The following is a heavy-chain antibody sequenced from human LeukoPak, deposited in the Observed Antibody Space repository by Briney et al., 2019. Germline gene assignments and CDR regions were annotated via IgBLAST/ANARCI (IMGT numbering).Heavy chain of an antibody. J-gene: IGHJ4*02. V-gene: IGHV3-23*01. D-gene: IGHD3-16*01. CDR3: ARFEGGY. CDR1: DSTFSGYG. Sequence: GGSLRLSCATSDSTFSGYGIHWVRQAPGKGLEWVSAISGSGGSTYYADSVKGRFTISRDNSKNTLYLQMNSLRAEDTAVYYCARFEGGYWGQGTLVTVSS. CDR2: ISGSGGST.